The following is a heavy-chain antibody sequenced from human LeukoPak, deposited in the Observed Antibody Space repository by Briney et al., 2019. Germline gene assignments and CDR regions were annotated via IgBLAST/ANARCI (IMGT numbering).Heavy chain of an antibody. CDR3: ARFAAGGSYYYYMDV. J-gene: IGHJ6*03. V-gene: IGHV3-48*01. Sequence: GGSLRLSCAASGFTLNTYTMNWVRQPPGKGLEWVSNIGTSSTTIYYADSVKGRFTISRDNAKNSLYLQMNSLGADDTAVYYCARFAAGGSYYYYMDVWGKGTTVTVSS. D-gene: IGHD6-25*01. CDR1: GFTLNTYT. CDR2: IGTSSTTI.